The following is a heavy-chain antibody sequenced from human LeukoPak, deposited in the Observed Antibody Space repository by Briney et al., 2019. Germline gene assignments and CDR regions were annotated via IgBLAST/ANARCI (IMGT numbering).Heavy chain of an antibody. CDR3: ASVYCSGGSYQRGGYYDSSGYNAFDI. V-gene: IGHV3-33*01. Sequence: EPGGSLRLSCAASGFTFSSYGMHRVRQAPGKGLEWVAVIWYDGSNKYYADSVKGRFTISRDNSKNTLYLQMNSLRAEDTAVYYCASVYCSGGSYQRGGYYDSSGYNAFDIWGQGTMVTVSS. CDR2: IWYDGSNK. CDR1: GFTFSSYG. D-gene: IGHD2-15*01. J-gene: IGHJ3*02.